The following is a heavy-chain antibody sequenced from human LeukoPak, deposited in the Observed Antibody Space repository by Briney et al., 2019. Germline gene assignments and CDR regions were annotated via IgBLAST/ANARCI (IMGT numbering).Heavy chain of an antibody. V-gene: IGHV3-74*01. CDR2: INSGGSST. CDR1: GFTFSSYW. Sequence: GGSLRLSCAASGFTFSSYWMHWVRQAPGKGLVWVSRINSGGSSTSYADSVKGRFTISRDNAKNTLYLQMNSLRAEDTAVYYCASIMRDYYDSSGTLFDYWGQGTLVTVSS. D-gene: IGHD3-22*01. J-gene: IGHJ4*02. CDR3: ASIMRDYYDSSGTLFDY.